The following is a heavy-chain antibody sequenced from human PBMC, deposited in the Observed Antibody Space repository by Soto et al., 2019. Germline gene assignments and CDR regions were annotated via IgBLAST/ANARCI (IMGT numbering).Heavy chain of an antibody. J-gene: IGHJ4*02. V-gene: IGHV3-49*04. D-gene: IGHD3-22*01. CDR1: GFTFGDYA. CDR2: IRSKAYGGTT. Sequence: LRLSCTASGFTFGDYAMSWVRQAPGKGLEWVGFIRSKAYGGTTEYAASVKGRFTISRDDSKSIAYLQMNSLKTEDTAVYYCTRDPVSSGYYSWYFDYWGQGTLVTVSS. CDR3: TRDPVSSGYYSWYFDY.